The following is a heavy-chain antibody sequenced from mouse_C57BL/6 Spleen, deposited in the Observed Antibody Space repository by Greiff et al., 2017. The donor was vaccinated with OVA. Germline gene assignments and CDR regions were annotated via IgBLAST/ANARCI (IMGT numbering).Heavy chain of an antibody. V-gene: IGHV1-54*01. J-gene: IGHJ2*01. CDR2: INPGSGGT. CDR1: GYAFTNYL. D-gene: IGHD2-2*01. Sequence: VQLQQSGAELVRPGTSVKVSCKASGYAFTNYLIEWVKQRPGQGLEWIGVINPGSGGTNYNEKFKGKATLTADKSSSTAYMQLSSLTSEDSAVYCCARVGDGYDGDSDYWGQGTTLTVSS. CDR3: ARVGDGYDGDSDY.